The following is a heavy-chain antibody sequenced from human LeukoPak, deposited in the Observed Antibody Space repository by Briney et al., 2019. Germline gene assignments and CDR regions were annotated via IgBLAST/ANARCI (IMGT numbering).Heavy chain of an antibody. Sequence: PGGSLRLSCAASGFTFSSYWMSWVRQAPGKGLEWVANIKQDGSEKYYVDSLKGRSTISRDNAKNSLYLQMNSLRAEDTAVYYCAELGITMIGGVWGKGTTVTISS. V-gene: IGHV3-7*01. J-gene: IGHJ6*04. D-gene: IGHD3-10*02. CDR1: GFTFSSYW. CDR2: IKQDGSEK. CDR3: AELGITMIGGV.